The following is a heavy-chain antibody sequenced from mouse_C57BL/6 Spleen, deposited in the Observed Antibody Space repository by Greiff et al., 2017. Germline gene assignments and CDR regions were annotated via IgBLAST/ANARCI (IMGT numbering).Heavy chain of an antibody. CDR2: ISSGGDYI. CDR1: GFTFSSYA. J-gene: IGHJ1*03. CDR3: TRDTTTEWYFDV. Sequence: EVQLVESGEGLVKPGGSLKLSCAASGFTFSSYAMSWVRQTPEKRLEWVAYISSGGDYIYYADNVKGRFTISRHNARNTLYLQMSSLKSEDTAMDYCTRDTTTEWYFDVWGTGTTVTVAS. V-gene: IGHV5-9-1*02. D-gene: IGHD1-1*01.